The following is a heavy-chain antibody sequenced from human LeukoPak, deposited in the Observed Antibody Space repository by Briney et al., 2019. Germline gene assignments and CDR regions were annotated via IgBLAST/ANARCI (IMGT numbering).Heavy chain of an antibody. CDR3: ARDDCSGGSCFSKDAFDL. CDR1: GFTFSNYE. Sequence: GGSLRLSCVGSGFTFSNYEMSWVRQAPGKGLEWITYISTTGGTIFYADSVKGRFTISRDNAKNSLHLQLNSLRAEDTAVYYCARDDCSGGSCFSKDAFDLWGQGTVVTV. CDR2: ISTTGGTI. D-gene: IGHD2-15*01. J-gene: IGHJ3*01. V-gene: IGHV3-48*03.